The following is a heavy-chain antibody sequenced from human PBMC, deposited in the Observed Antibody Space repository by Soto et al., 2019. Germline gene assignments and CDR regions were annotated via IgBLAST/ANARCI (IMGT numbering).Heavy chain of an antibody. V-gene: IGHV1-69*01. CDR3: ARTPPLGYCSGGSCYSHYYYYYGMDV. CDR1: GGTFSSYA. J-gene: IGHJ6*01. D-gene: IGHD2-15*01. CDR2: IIPIFGTA. Sequence: QVQLVQSGAEVKKPGSSVKVSCKASGGTFSSYAISWVRQAPGQGLEWMGGIIPIFGTANYAQKFQGRVTITADESTSTAYMEVSSLRSEDTAVYYCARTPPLGYCSGGSCYSHYYYYYGMDVWGQGTTVTVSS.